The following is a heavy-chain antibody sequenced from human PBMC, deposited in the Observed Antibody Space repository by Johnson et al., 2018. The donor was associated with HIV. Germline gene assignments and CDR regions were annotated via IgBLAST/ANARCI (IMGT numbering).Heavy chain of an antibody. CDR1: GFTFSSYD. Sequence: VQLVESGGGLVQPGGSLRLSCAASGFTFSSYDMHWVRQATGKGLEWVSAIGTAGDTYYPGSVKGRFTISRDNSKNTLYLQMNSLRPEDTAVYYCAKVRSRWTTFDDAFDIWGQGTLVTVSS. CDR3: AKVRSRWTTFDDAFDI. J-gene: IGHJ3*02. V-gene: IGHV3-13*01. D-gene: IGHD4-11*01. CDR2: IGTAGDT.